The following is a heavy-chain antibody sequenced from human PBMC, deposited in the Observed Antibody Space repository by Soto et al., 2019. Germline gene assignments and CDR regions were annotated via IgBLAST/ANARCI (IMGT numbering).Heavy chain of an antibody. J-gene: IGHJ6*02. D-gene: IGHD3-16*01. CDR1: GFSFSTYL. CDR3: VGALTYEVPYYYYGMDV. Sequence: GGSLRLSCAASGFSFSTYLRSWVRQAPGKGLEWVANIKQGGNEKFYVDSVKGRFTISRDNDKKSLYLQMDSLRVEDTAVYYCVGALTYEVPYYYYGMDVWGQGTTVTVSS. V-gene: IGHV3-7*01. CDR2: IKQGGNEK.